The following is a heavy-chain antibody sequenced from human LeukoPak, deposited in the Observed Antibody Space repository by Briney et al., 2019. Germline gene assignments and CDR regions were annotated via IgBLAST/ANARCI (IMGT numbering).Heavy chain of an antibody. V-gene: IGHV4-34*01. CDR1: GGSFSGYY. Sequence: SETLSLTCAVYGGSFSGYYWSWIRRPPGKGLEWIGEINHSGSTNYNPSLKSRVTISVDTSKNQFSLKLSSVTAADTAVYYCAIAPFDMWGQGTMVTVSS. CDR2: INHSGST. CDR3: AIAPFDM. J-gene: IGHJ3*02.